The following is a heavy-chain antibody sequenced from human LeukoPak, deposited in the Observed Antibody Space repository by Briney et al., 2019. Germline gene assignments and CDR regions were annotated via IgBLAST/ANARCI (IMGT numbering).Heavy chain of an antibody. V-gene: IGHV3-33*01. CDR1: GFTFSSYG. J-gene: IGHJ4*02. CDR2: IWYDGSNK. D-gene: IGHD3-22*01. Sequence: GGSLRLSCAASGFTFSSYGMHWVRQAPGKGLEWVAVIWYDGSNKYYADSVKGRFTISRDNSEDTLYLQMNSLRAEDTAVYYCARDSHYYDSSTITEDYWGQGTLVTVSS. CDR3: ARDSHYYDSSTITEDY.